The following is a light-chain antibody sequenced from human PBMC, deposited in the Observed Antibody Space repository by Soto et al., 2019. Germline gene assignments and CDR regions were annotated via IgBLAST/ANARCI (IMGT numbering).Light chain of an antibody. CDR2: AAS. Sequence: DIQMTQSPSSLSPSVGDRVTIACRASQGINDRLAWYQQKPGQAPYLLIFAASTLRSGVPSRFSGSGSGADFTLTISSLQPEDVATYYCQNYYRDPVTFGGGTKVDIK. CDR3: QNYYRDPVT. V-gene: IGKV1-27*01. CDR1: QGINDR. J-gene: IGKJ4*01.